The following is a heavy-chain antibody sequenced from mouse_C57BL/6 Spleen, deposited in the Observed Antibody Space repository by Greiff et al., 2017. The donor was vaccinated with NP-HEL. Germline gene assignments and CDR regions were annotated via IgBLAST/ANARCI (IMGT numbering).Heavy chain of an antibody. D-gene: IGHD4-1*01. Sequence: VKLQESGPELVKPGASVKISCKASGYAFSSSWMNWVKQRPGKGLEWIGRIYPGDGDTNYNGKFNGKATLTADKSSSTAYMQLSSLTSEDSAVYFVARKGTGTLDYWGQGTTLTVSS. J-gene: IGHJ2*01. V-gene: IGHV1-82*01. CDR2: IYPGDGDT. CDR3: ARKGTGTLDY. CDR1: GYAFSSSW.